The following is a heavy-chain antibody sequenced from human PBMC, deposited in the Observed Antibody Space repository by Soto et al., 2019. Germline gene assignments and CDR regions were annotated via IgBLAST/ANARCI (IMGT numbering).Heavy chain of an antibody. J-gene: IGHJ3*02. Sequence: SETLSLTCTVSGGSISSYYWSWIRQPPGKGLEWIGYIYYSGSTNYNPSLKSRVTISVDTSKNQFSLKLSSVTAADTAVYYCARDAPPPSAMIVVPIGAFDIWGQGTMVTVSS. CDR2: IYYSGST. V-gene: IGHV4-59*01. CDR3: ARDAPPPSAMIVVPIGAFDI. D-gene: IGHD3-22*01. CDR1: GGSISSYY.